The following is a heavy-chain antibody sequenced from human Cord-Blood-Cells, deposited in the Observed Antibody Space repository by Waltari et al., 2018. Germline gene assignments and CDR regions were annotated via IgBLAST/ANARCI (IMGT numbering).Heavy chain of an antibody. CDR1: GGTFSSYS. V-gene: IGHV1-69*01. D-gene: IGHD3-10*01. CDR2: IIPIFGTA. Sequence: QVQLVQSGAEVKKPGSSVKVSCKASGGTFSSYSISWGRQAPGQGFEWMGGIIPIFGTANYAQKFQGRVTITADESTSTAYMELSSLRSEDTAVYYCARSAGFGELLYYYYYGMDVWGQGTTVTVSS. CDR3: ARSAGFGELLYYYYYGMDV. J-gene: IGHJ6*02.